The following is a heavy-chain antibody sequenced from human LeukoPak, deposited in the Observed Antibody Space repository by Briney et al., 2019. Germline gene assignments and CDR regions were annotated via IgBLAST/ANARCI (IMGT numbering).Heavy chain of an antibody. J-gene: IGHJ4*02. Sequence: SETLSLTCTVSGGSISSYYWSWIRQPPGKGLEWIGYIYYSGSTNYNPSLKSRVTISVDTSKNQFSLKLSSVTAADTAVYYCARSPIYYYDSSGYYFGCFDYWGQGTLVTVSS. D-gene: IGHD3-22*01. CDR1: GGSISSYY. V-gene: IGHV4-59*01. CDR3: ARSPIYYYDSSGYYFGCFDY. CDR2: IYYSGST.